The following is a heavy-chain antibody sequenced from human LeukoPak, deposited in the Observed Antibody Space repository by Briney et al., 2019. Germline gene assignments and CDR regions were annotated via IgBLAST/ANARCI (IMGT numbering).Heavy chain of an antibody. Sequence: PSETLSLTCTVSGYSISSGYYWGWIRPPPGKGLEWIGSIYHSGRTFYNPSLKSRVTISVDTSKNQFSLKLSSVTAADTAVYYCARESYNWNDGWFDPWGQGTLVTVSS. CDR3: ARESYNWNDGWFDP. D-gene: IGHD1-20*01. CDR2: IYHSGRT. V-gene: IGHV4-38-2*02. J-gene: IGHJ5*02. CDR1: GYSISSGYY.